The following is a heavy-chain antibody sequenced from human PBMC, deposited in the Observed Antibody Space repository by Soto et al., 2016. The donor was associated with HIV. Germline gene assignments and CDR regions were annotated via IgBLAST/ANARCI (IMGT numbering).Heavy chain of an antibody. CDR2: INPNSGGT. D-gene: IGHD6-13*01. V-gene: IGHV1-2*02. J-gene: IGHJ6*02. CDR3: ARDEAAAGAFYYYGMDV. Sequence: QVQLVQSGAEVKKPGASVMVSCKASGYTFTAYYMHWVRQAPGQGLEWMGWINPNSGGTNYAQKFQGRVTMTRDTSISTAYMELSRLRSDDTAVYYCARDEAAAGAFYYYGMDVWGQGTTVTVSS. CDR1: GYTFTAYY.